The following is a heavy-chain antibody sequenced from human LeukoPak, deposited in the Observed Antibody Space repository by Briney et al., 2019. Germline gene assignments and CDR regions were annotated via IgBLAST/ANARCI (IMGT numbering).Heavy chain of an antibody. V-gene: IGHV3-21*01. CDR3: ARAVLPVAGTSDY. CDR2: ISSSSSYI. D-gene: IGHD6-19*01. J-gene: IGHJ4*02. CDR1: GFTFSSYS. Sequence: PGGSQRLSCAASGFTFSSYSMNWVRQAPGKGLEWVSSISSSSSYIYYADSVKGRFTISRDNAKNSLYLQMNSLRAEDTAVYYCARAVLPVAGTSDYWGQGTLVTVSS.